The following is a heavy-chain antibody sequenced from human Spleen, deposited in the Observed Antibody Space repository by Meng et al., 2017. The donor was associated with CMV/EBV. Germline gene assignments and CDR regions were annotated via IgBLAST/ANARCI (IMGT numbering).Heavy chain of an antibody. V-gene: IGHV3-30*02. CDR2: IRFNGGKK. D-gene: IGHD3-3*01. CDR1: GFTFRNYD. Sequence: GESLKISCAASGFTFRNYDMHWVRQAPGKGLEWVAFIRFNGGKKNYADTVKGRFTISRDNSENTLYLQMHSLRTEDTAVYYCARDQRSLDVYYYYYGLDVWGQGTTVTVSS. J-gene: IGHJ6*02. CDR3: ARDQRSLDVYYYYYGLDV.